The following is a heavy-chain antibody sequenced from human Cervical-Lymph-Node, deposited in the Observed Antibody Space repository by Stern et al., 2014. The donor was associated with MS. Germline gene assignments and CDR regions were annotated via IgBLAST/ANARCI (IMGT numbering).Heavy chain of an antibody. CDR1: GGTFSTSG. V-gene: IGHV1-69*14. J-gene: IGHJ5*02. Sequence: VQLVQSGAEVKKPGSSVKVSCKASGGTFSTSGISWVRQAPGQGLEWMGGIIPLLGTTNYARKFQGRLTITADTSTSTVHMALSSLTSEDTAVYYCARDLGVGPSVSWGEGTVVTVSS. CDR2: IIPLLGTT. CDR3: ARDLGVGPSVS. D-gene: IGHD1-26*01.